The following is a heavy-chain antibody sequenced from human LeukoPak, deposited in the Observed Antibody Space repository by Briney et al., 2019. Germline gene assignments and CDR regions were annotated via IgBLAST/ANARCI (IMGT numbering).Heavy chain of an antibody. J-gene: IGHJ3*02. CDR3: AREGWEPRVAFDI. Sequence: GGSLRLSCAASGFTFSSYGMHWVRQAPGKGLEWVSYISSSSSTIYYADSVKGRFTISRDNAKNSLYLQMNSLRAEDTAVYYCAREGWEPRVAFDIWGQGTMVTVSS. CDR1: GFTFSSYG. CDR2: ISSSSSTI. D-gene: IGHD1-26*01. V-gene: IGHV3-48*01.